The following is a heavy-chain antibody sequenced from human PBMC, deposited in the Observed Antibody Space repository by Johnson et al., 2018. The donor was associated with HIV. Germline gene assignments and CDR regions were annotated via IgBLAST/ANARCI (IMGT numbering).Heavy chain of an antibody. Sequence: QVQLVESGGGLVKPGGSLRLSCAASGFTFSDYYMSWIRQAPGKGLEWVSYFSSSGSIGYADSVKGRCTISRDNAKNSRYLQMNSLRAEDTALYYCAKAQTGTTGAFDIWGQGTMVTVSS. J-gene: IGHJ3*02. V-gene: IGHV3-11*01. D-gene: IGHD1-7*01. CDR2: FSSSGSI. CDR3: AKAQTGTTGAFDI. CDR1: GFTFSDYY.